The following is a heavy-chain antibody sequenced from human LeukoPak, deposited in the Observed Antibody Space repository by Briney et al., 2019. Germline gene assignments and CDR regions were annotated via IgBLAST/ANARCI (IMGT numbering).Heavy chain of an antibody. CDR3: ARDLGEIVVVPAAIRFDP. CDR2: ISAYNGNT. CDR1: GYTFTSYG. Sequence: ASVKVSCKASGYTFTSYGISWVRQAPGQGLEWMGWISAYNGNTNYAQKLQGRVTMTTDTSTSTAYMELRSLRSDDTAVYYCARDLGEIVVVPAAIRFDPWGQGTLVTVSS. D-gene: IGHD2-2*02. V-gene: IGHV1-18*01. J-gene: IGHJ5*02.